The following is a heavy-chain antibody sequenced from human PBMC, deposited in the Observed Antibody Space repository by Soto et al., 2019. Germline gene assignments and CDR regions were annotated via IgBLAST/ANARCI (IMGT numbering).Heavy chain of an antibody. V-gene: IGHV1-69*18. CDR2: IIPFYGSS. CDR3: ARDASRVSHYYGLDV. CDR1: GGTLSTHR. J-gene: IGHJ6*02. Sequence: QVELMQSGAEVKKPGSSVKVSCTTSGGTLSTHRISWVRQAPGQGLEWMAMIIPFYGSSNHAQKFQGRVTITVDESTNTVYMTLSSLTSEDTAVYYCARDASRVSHYYGLDVWGQGTTVTVSS.